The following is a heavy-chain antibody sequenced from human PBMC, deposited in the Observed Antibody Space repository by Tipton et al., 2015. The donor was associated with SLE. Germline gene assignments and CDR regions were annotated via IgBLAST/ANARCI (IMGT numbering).Heavy chain of an antibody. Sequence: SLTCTVSGGSISSYYWSWIRQPPGKGLDWIGYIYYSGSTNYNPSLKSRVTISVDTSKNQFSLKLSSVTAADTAVYYCARLTIAARRGYWYFDLWGRGTLVTVSS. J-gene: IGHJ2*01. CDR2: IYYSGST. D-gene: IGHD6-6*01. CDR1: GGSISSYY. CDR3: ARLTIAARRGYWYFDL. V-gene: IGHV4-59*08.